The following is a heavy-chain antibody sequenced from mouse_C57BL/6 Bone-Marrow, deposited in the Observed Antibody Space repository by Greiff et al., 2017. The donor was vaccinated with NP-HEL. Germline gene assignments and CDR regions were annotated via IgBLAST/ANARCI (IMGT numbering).Heavy chain of an antibody. CDR2: INPNYGTT. J-gene: IGHJ1*03. CDR3: ARQDYYGSSSYWYFDV. D-gene: IGHD1-1*01. V-gene: IGHV1-39*01. Sequence: VQLQQSGPELVKPGASVKISCKASGYSFTDYNMNWVKQSNGKSLEWIGVINPNYGTTSYNQKFKGKATLTVDKSSRTTYMQLNSLTSEDSAVYYGARQDYYGSSSYWYFDVWGTGTTVTVSS. CDR1: GYSFTDYN.